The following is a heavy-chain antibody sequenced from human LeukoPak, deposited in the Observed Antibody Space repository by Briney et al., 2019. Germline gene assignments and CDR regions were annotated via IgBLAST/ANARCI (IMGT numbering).Heavy chain of an antibody. D-gene: IGHD1-7*01. CDR1: GFTFSSYA. Sequence: GGSLRLSCAASGFTFSSYAMHWVRQAPGKGLEWVAVISYDGSNKYYADSVKGRFTISRDNSKNTLYLQMNSLRAEDTAVYYCARDWNWNFDFWGQGTLVTVSS. J-gene: IGHJ4*02. V-gene: IGHV3-30-3*01. CDR3: ARDWNWNFDF. CDR2: ISYDGSNK.